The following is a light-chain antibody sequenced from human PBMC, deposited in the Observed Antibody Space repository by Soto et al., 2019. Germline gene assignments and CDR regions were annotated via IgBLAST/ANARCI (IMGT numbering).Light chain of an antibody. CDR2: EVS. CDR3: SSYTTTSTLWV. Sequence: QSVLTQPPSVSGTPGQRVTISCSGGRSNIGNNYLYWYQHLPGTAPKLIISEVSNRPSGVSDRFSGSKSGNTASLTISGLQPEDEADYFCSSYTTTSTLWVFGGGTKLTVL. V-gene: IGLV2-14*01. J-gene: IGLJ3*02. CDR1: RSNIGNNY.